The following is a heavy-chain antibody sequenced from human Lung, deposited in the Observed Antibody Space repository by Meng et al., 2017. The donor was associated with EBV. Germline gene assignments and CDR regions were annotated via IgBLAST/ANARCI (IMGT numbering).Heavy chain of an antibody. J-gene: IGHJ4*02. V-gene: IGHV4-34*01. D-gene: IGHD2-2*01. CDR2: INYSGIT. Sequence: QVQLQQWGAGLLKPSETLSLTCGVSGRSFSSSYWSWIRQPPGKGLEWIGQINYSGITNYNPSLKSRVTISVDTSKNQFSLSLNPVTAADTAVYYCARGGTSSAPFDHWGPGTLVTVS. CDR1: GRSFSSSY. CDR3: ARGGTSSAPFDH.